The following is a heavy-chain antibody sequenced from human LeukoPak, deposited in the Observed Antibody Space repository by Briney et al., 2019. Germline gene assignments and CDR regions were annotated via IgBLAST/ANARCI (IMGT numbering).Heavy chain of an antibody. CDR3: ARDVRRLQRATYFFDF. CDR2: ISSHTGDT. V-gene: IGHV1-18*01. J-gene: IGHJ4*02. CDR1: GYVFTSYG. Sequence: ASVRVSCKASGYVFTSYGISWVRQAPGQRLEWMWGISSHTGDTRDAQRFQDRVTMTTDISTTTAYIDLSRLTLDLTAVYYCARDVRRLQRATYFFDFWGQGTLVSVSS. D-gene: IGHD4-11*01.